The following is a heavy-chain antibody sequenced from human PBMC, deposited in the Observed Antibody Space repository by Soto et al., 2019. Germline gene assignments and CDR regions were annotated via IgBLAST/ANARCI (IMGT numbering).Heavy chain of an antibody. J-gene: IGHJ3*01. CDR1: SGSIFTTNW. CDR2: IYHSGSP. Sequence: QVQLQESGPGLVKPSGTLSLTCAASSGSIFTTNWWSWVRQSPGRGLQWIGDIYHSGSPKYNPSLKSRVSISIDKSKGRFLIRLTSVTAADTAVYYCARKSFLAVATGGGGYMFDAWGQGTMVTGSS. D-gene: IGHD3-16*01. V-gene: IGHV4-4*02. CDR3: ARKSFLAVATGGGGYMFDA.